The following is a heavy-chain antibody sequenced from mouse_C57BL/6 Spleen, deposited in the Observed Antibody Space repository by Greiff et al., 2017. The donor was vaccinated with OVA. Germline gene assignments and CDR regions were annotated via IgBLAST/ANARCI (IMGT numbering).Heavy chain of an antibody. CDR1: GYSFTSGYF. Sequence: EVQLKESGPGLVKPSQSLSLTCSVSGYSFTSGYFWYLIRQFPGNQLEWMGYITYDGGNNYNPSLKNRISITRDTSKNQLFLKLNSVTTEDTATYYCARVDIYSGNFDYWGQGTTLTVSS. J-gene: IGHJ2*01. CDR3: ARVDIYSGNFDY. CDR2: ITYDGGN. D-gene: IGHD2-1*01. V-gene: IGHV3-6*01.